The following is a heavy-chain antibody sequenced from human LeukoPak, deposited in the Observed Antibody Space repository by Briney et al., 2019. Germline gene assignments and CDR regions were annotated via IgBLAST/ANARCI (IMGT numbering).Heavy chain of an antibody. J-gene: IGHJ4*02. Sequence: GGSLRLSCAASGFIFSSFGMHWVRQAPGKGLEWVGGIWYDGSNKYYADSVKGRFTISRHNSKNTLYLQMDSLRAEDTAVYYCARVMGGSTYGSHFDYWGQGTVVTVCS. CDR3: ARVMGGSTYGSHFDY. V-gene: IGHV3-33*01. D-gene: IGHD5-18*01. CDR1: GFIFSSFG. CDR2: IWYDGSNK.